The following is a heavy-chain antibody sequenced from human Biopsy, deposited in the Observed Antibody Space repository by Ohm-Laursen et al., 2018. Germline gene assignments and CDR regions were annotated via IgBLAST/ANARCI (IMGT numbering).Heavy chain of an antibody. V-gene: IGHV4-4*07. Sequence: TLSLTCTVSGAPMSGSYWTWIRQAAGEGLEWIGRVYTSGSTNYNPSLESRVTMSIDTSKNQFSLRLTSVTAADTAVYYCAKGGGVGGALDYWGQGTLVTVSS. CDR1: GAPMSGSY. CDR2: VYTSGST. CDR3: AKGGGVGGALDY. D-gene: IGHD4-23*01. J-gene: IGHJ4*02.